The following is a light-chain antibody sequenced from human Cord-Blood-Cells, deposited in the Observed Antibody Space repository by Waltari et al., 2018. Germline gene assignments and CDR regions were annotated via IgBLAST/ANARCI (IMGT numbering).Light chain of an antibody. V-gene: IGKV3-11*01. CDR3: QQRSNWPRALT. CDR1: QSVSSY. J-gene: IGKJ4*01. Sequence: EIVLTQSPATLSLSPGERATLSFRASQSVSSYLAWYQQKPGQAPRLLIYDASNRATGIPARFSGSGSGTDFTLTISSLEPEDFAVYYCQQRSNWPRALTFGGGTKVEIK. CDR2: DAS.